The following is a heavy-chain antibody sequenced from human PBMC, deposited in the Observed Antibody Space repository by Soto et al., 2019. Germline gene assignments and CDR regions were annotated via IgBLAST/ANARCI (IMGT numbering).Heavy chain of an antibody. J-gene: IGHJ6*02. Sequence: PSETLSLTCAVSGSSMSGFYWGWVRQPPGKGLEWIGSIFHSGNSYYNPSLKSQVILSVDTSKNQFSLNLTAAIAADTAVYYCAREDDGMDVWGQGTPVTVSS. CDR2: IFHSGNS. V-gene: IGHV4-38-2*02. CDR1: GSSMSGFY. CDR3: AREDDGMDV.